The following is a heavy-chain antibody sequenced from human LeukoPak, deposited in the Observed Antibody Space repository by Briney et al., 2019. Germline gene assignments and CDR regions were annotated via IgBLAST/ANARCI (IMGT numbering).Heavy chain of an antibody. CDR3: ANRPGDY. CDR2: INHSGST. Sequence: SETLSLTCAVYGVSFSGYYWSWIRQPPGKGLEWIEEINHSGSTNYNPSLKSRVTISVDTSKNQFSLKLSSVTAADTAVYYCANRPGDYWGQGTLVTVSS. V-gene: IGHV4-34*01. J-gene: IGHJ4*02. D-gene: IGHD1-14*01. CDR1: GVSFSGYY.